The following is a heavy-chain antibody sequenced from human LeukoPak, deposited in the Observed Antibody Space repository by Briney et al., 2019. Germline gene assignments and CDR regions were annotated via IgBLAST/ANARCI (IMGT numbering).Heavy chain of an antibody. CDR3: ATEPGIGYAFDI. J-gene: IGHJ3*02. Sequence: GGSLRLSCVVSGITFRNYWMSWVRQAPGKGLEWVANINPDGSEKNYAHSVKGRFTISKDNAKNSVSLQRNSLAAQDAAVYYCATEPGIGYAFDIWGQGTMVTVSS. D-gene: IGHD3-10*01. CDR2: INPDGSEK. CDR1: GITFRNYW. V-gene: IGHV3-7*01.